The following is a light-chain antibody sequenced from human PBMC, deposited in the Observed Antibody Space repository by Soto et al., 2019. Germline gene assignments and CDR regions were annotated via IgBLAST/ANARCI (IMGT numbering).Light chain of an antibody. J-gene: IGKJ1*01. CDR3: QHYSSSPWT. CDR2: GAS. CDR1: QSVSKY. Sequence: EIVLTQSPGTLSLSPGERATLSCRASQSVSKYLAWYQQKPGQTPRVLIYGASSRATGIPDRFSGSGSGTDFTLTISRLEPEDFAVYYCQHYSSSPWTF. V-gene: IGKV3-20*01.